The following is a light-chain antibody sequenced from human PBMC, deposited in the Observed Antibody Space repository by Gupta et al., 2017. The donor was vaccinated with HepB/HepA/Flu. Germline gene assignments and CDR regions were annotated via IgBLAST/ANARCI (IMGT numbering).Light chain of an antibody. V-gene: IGLV3-19*01. J-gene: IGLJ2*01. CDR3: NSRGSSGDNRV. Sequence: SYELTQDPAVSVALGQTVRITCQGDSLRNDYASWYQQKPGQAPLLVIYGKDNRPSGIPDRFSGSSSGATVSLTITGAQAEDEADYYCNSRGSSGDNRVFGGGTKLTVL. CDR2: GKD. CDR1: SLRNDY.